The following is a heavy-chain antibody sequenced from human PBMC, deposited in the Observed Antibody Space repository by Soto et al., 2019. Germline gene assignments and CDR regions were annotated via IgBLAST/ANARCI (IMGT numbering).Heavy chain of an antibody. J-gene: IGHJ4*02. CDR3: AKGGPLPRANRWF. V-gene: IGHV3-23*01. CDR2: ISGSGADT. CDR1: GFTFRNYP. Sequence: WSLRLSCAASGFTFRNYPMTWVRQAPGKGLAWVSTISGSGADTYYPNSVKGRVTISRDNSKNTLYLQINSLRAEDTAIYYCAKGGPLPRANRWFWGQGTLVTVSS. D-gene: IGHD2-2*01.